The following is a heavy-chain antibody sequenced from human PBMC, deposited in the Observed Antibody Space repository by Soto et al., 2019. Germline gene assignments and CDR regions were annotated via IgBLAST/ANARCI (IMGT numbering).Heavy chain of an antibody. J-gene: IGHJ6*02. CDR3: AADTPRPTPVTTTSYGMDV. Sequence: SVKVSWKASGFSFTISAVQWVRQARGQRLEWIGWIVVGSGNTNYAQKFQERVTITRDMSTSTAYMELSSLRSEDTAAYYCAADTPRPTPVTTTSYGMDVWGQGTTVTVSS. CDR1: GFSFTISA. CDR2: IVVGSGNT. D-gene: IGHD4-17*01. V-gene: IGHV1-58*01.